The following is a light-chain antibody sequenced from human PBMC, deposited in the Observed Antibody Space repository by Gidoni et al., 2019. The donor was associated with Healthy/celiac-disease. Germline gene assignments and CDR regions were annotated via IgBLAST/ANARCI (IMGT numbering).Light chain of an antibody. CDR2: GAS. CDR3: KQYNNWLT. V-gene: IGKV3-15*01. J-gene: IGKJ4*01. CDR1: QSVNSN. Sequence: EIVMTQSPATLSVSPGERATLSCRASQSVNSNLAWYQQKPGQAPRVVIYGASTRATGIPARFSGSGSGTEFTLTISSLQSEDFAVYYCKQYNNWLTCXGXTKVXIK.